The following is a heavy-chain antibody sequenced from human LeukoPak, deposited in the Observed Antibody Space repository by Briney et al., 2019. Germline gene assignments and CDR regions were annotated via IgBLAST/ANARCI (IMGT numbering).Heavy chain of an antibody. V-gene: IGHV3-48*01. J-gene: IGHJ4*02. CDR2: ITPSGSTI. CDR3: ARSHSSGWFDY. CDR1: GFTFSTYS. D-gene: IGHD6-19*01. Sequence: GGSLRLSCAASGFTFSTYSMNWVRQAPGKGLEWISYITPSGSTIYYADSVKGRFTISRDNAKNSLYLQMNSLRAEDTAVYYCARSHSSGWFDYWGQGTLVTVSS.